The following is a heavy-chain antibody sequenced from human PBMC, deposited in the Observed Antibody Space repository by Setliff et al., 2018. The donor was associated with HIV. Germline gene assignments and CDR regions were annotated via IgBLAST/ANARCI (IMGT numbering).Heavy chain of an antibody. J-gene: IGHJ6*03. CDR3: SRLRGYSFGLASYYYYYMDV. CDR2: IKTKAEFGTI. Sequence: GGSLRLSCAASGFTFTKAWMSWVRQAPGKGLEWVGRIKTKAEFGTIDYAAPVKDRFTISRDDSESTLYLQMNSLKTEDTAVYYCSRLRGYSFGLASYYYYYMDVWGKGTTVTVSS. CDR1: GFTFTKAW. V-gene: IGHV3-15*01. D-gene: IGHD5-18*01.